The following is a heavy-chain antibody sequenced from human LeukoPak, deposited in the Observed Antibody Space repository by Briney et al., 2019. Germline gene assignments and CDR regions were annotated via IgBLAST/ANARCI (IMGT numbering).Heavy chain of an antibody. CDR2: ISYDGSNK. CDR1: GFTFSSYG. J-gene: IGHJ4*02. Sequence: GGSLRLSCAASGFTFSSYGMHWVRQAPGKGLEWVSVISYDGSNKYYADSVKGRFTISRDNSKNTLYLQMNSLRAEDTAVYYCAKGWVNYDILTGYRYWGQGTLVTVSS. V-gene: IGHV3-30*18. CDR3: AKGWVNYDILTGYRY. D-gene: IGHD3-9*01.